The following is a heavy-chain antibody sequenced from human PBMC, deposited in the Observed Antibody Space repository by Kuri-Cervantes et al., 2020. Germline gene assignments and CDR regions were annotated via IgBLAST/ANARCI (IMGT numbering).Heavy chain of an antibody. J-gene: IGHJ2*01. D-gene: IGHD6-13*01. CDR2: ISGSGGST. CDR3: AKPLSIAAAGGWYFDL. CDR1: GFTFSSYW. Sequence: GESLKISCAASGFTFSSYWMHRVRQAPGKGLEWVSAISGSGGSTYYADSVKGRFTISRDNSKNTLYLQMNSLRAEDTAVYYCAKPLSIAAAGGWYFDLWGRGTLVTVSS. V-gene: IGHV3-23*01.